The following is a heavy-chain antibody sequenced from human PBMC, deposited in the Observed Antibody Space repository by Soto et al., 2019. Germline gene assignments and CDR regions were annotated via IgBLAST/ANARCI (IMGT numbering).Heavy chain of an antibody. CDR2: IIPIFGTA. V-gene: IGHV1-69*01. Sequence: QVQLVQSGAEVKKPGSSVKVSCKASGGTFSSYAISWVRQAPGQGLEWMGGIIPIFGTANYAQKFQGRVTITADESTSTAYMELSSLRSEDTSVYYCAKDRYAGYCGGDCYLDAFDIWGQGTMVTVSS. J-gene: IGHJ3*02. CDR3: AKDRYAGYCGGDCYLDAFDI. D-gene: IGHD2-21*02. CDR1: GGTFSSYA.